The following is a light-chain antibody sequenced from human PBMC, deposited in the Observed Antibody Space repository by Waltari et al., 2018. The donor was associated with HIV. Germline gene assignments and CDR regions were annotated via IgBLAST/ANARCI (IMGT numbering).Light chain of an antibody. V-gene: IGKV3-11*01. CDR2: DAS. Sequence: EIVLTQSPATLSLSPGERATLSCRASQSVSSYLAWYQQKPGQAPRLLIYDASNRATGIPARFSGSASGTDFTLTISSLQPEDFATYYCQQSYDAPYTFGQGTKLEIK. CDR1: QSVSSY. J-gene: IGKJ2*01. CDR3: QQSYDAPYT.